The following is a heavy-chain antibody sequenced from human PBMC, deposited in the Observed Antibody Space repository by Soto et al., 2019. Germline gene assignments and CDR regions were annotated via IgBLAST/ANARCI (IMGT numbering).Heavy chain of an antibody. Sequence: PEETLSLTCTVSGGSISSYYWSWIRQPPGKGLEWIGYIYYSGSTNYNPSLKSRVTISVDTSKNQFSLKLSSVTAADTAVYYCARDSALLYYGSGSYYNWFDPWGQGTLVTVSS. V-gene: IGHV4-59*01. CDR1: GGSISSYY. CDR3: ARDSALLYYGSGSYYNWFDP. J-gene: IGHJ5*02. D-gene: IGHD3-10*01. CDR2: IYYSGST.